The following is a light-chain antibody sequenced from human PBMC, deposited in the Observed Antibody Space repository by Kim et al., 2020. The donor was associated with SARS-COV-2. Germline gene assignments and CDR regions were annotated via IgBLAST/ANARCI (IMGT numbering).Light chain of an antibody. CDR3: QQSYNTPV. J-gene: IGKJ3*01. CDR1: QTIDKY. V-gene: IGKV1-39*01. Sequence: SASVGDRGTISCRASQTIDKYLNWYQRRPGRVPRLLFYGVSNWQGGVPSRFGGGGSGTEFTLTIGPLQPEDFAFYYGQQSYNTPVFGPETKVDIK. CDR2: GVS.